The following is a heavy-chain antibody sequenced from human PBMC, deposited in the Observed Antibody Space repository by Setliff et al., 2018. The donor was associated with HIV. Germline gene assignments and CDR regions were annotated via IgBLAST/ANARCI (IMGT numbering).Heavy chain of an antibody. V-gene: IGHV3-23*01. CDR3: VKVSRCTVVRGVILVVYFDF. J-gene: IGHJ4*02. Sequence: GGSLRLSCAASGFTFSNYDMSWVRQTPGKGLEWVSVISSSGGRTYHADSVKGRFIISRDDSKNTLYLQMSRLGVEDTAVYYCVKVSRCTVVRGVILVVYFDFWGQGTLVTVSS. CDR2: ISSSGGRT. CDR1: GFTFSNYD. D-gene: IGHD3-10*02.